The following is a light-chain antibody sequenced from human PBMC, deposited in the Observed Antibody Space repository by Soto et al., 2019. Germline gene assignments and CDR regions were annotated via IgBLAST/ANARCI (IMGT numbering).Light chain of an antibody. J-gene: IGLJ2*01. V-gene: IGLV2-8*01. CDR2: EVT. Sequence: QSALTQPPSASGSPGQSVTISCTGTSSDVGGYNSVSWYQQDPGKAPKLMIYEVTKRPSGVPDRFSGSKSGNTASLTVSGLQAEDEADYYCSSYAGSNNFVVFGGGTKLTVL. CDR1: SSDVGGYNS. CDR3: SSYAGSNNFVV.